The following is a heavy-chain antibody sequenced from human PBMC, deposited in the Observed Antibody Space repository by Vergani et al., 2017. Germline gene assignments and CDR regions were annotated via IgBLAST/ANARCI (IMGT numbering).Heavy chain of an antibody. V-gene: IGHV3-13*01. Sequence: EVRLVESGGGLVKPGGSLRLSCQVSGFDFSQAWMNWVRQSPGKGLEWVSAIGTAGDTYYPGSVKGRFTISRENAKNSLYLQMNGLRAGDTAVYYCARRDSSSPALDYWGQGTLVTVSS. CDR1: GFDFSQAW. D-gene: IGHD6-6*01. J-gene: IGHJ4*02. CDR3: ARRDSSSPALDY. CDR2: IGTAGDT.